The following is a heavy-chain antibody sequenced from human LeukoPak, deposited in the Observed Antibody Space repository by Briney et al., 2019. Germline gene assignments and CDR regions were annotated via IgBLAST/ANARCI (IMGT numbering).Heavy chain of an antibody. D-gene: IGHD5/OR15-5a*01. J-gene: IGHJ4*02. CDR2: IFFTGKT. V-gene: IGHV4-39*01. CDR3: ARQMGLGVWALDY. Sequence: SETLSLTCDVSGGSISTDDYWWGWIRQPPGQGLEWIAIIFFTGKTHHNPSLRSRAFMSVDTSKNQFSLRLSAVTAADTAVYYCARQMGLGVWALDYWGEGTLVTVPS. CDR1: GGSISTDDYW.